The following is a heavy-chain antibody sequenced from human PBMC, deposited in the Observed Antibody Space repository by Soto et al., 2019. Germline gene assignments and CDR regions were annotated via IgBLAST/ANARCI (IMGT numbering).Heavy chain of an antibody. V-gene: IGHV1-69*02. Sequence: QVQLVQSGAEVKKPGSSVKVSCKASGGSFNSYAISWVRQAPGQGLEWMGRIIPVLGLTNYAEKFQGRFTITADTADKPTPVAYMELTSLRSEDTALYYCATAFQPRAYWGQGTLVTVSS. J-gene: IGHJ4*02. CDR3: ATAFQPRAY. CDR2: IIPVLGLT. CDR1: GGSFNSYA.